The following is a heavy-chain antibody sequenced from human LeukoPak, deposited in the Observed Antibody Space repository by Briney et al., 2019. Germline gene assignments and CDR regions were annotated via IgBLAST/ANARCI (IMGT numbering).Heavy chain of an antibody. D-gene: IGHD6-13*01. V-gene: IGHV4-31*03. Sequence: SQTLSPTCTVSGGSISSGGYYWSWIRQHPGKGLEWIGYIYYSGSTYYNPSLKSRVTISVDTSKNQFSLKLSSVTAADTAVYYCARQRSSSWFPYYFDYWGQGTLVTVSS. CDR1: GGSISSGGYY. J-gene: IGHJ4*02. CDR3: ARQRSSSWFPYYFDY. CDR2: IYYSGST.